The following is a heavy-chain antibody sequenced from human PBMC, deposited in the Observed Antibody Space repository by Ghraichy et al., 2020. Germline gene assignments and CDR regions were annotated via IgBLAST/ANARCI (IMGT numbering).Heavy chain of an antibody. CDR3: ARVPGRVKGGFDY. J-gene: IGHJ4*02. D-gene: IGHD1-26*01. CDR2: IYYSGST. CDR1: GGSISSYY. V-gene: IGHV4-59*01. Sequence: SQTLSLTCTVSGGSISSYYWSWIRQPPGKGLEWIGYIYYSGSTNYNPSLKSRVTISVDTSKNQFSLKLSSVTAADTAVYYCARVPGRVKGGFDYWGQGTLVTVSS.